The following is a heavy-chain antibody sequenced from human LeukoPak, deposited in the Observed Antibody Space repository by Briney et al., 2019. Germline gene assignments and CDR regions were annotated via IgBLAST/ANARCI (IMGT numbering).Heavy chain of an antibody. CDR1: GFTFSSYG. Sequence: PGRSLRLSCAASGFTFSSYGMHWVRQAPGKGLELVAVIWYDGSNKYYADSVKGRFTISRDNSKNTLYLQMNSLRAEDTAVYYCARDLNYYGSGSYGQLFDYWGQGTLVTVSS. CDR3: ARDLNYYGSGSYGQLFDY. CDR2: IWYDGSNK. J-gene: IGHJ4*02. D-gene: IGHD3-10*01. V-gene: IGHV3-33*01.